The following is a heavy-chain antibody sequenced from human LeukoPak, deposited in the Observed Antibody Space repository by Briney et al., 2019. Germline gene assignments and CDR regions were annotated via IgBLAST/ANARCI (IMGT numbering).Heavy chain of an antibody. V-gene: IGHV1-69*01. J-gene: IGHJ4*02. CDR2: IIPIFGTG. Sequence: SVKVSCKASGGTFSSYAISWVRQAPGQGLEWMGGIIPIFGTGNYAQKFQGRVTITADESTSTADMELSSLRSEDTAVYYCAREQGYYYDSSGYRVFDYWGQGTLVTVSS. CDR1: GGTFSSYA. D-gene: IGHD3-22*01. CDR3: AREQGYYYDSSGYRVFDY.